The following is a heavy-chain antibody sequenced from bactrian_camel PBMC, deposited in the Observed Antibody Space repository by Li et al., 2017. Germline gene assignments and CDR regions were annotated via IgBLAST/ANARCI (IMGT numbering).Heavy chain of an antibody. CDR1: SNEYRTYC. V-gene: IGHV3S53*01. CDR2: IDSGDST. D-gene: IGHD4*01. J-gene: IGHJ4*01. Sequence: QLVESGGGAVHAGCSLNLSFTASSNEYRTYCMAWFRQRPGSERAFVSSIDSGDSTLYADSVKGRFTISRDTDKNTLYMQLNNLTTEDTAIYYCAKDEGWTLDYAETQGTQV.